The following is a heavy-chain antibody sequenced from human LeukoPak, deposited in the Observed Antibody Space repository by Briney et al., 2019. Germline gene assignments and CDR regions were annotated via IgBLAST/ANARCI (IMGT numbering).Heavy chain of an antibody. J-gene: IGHJ5*02. CDR1: GGSISTYY. Sequence: PSETLSLTCTLSGGSISTYYWSWIRQPPGKGLEWIGYIYYSGSTKYNPSLKSRVTISVDPSKNQFSLKLRSVTAADTAAYYCARGGFLDPFDPWGRGTLVTVSS. V-gene: IGHV4-59*01. D-gene: IGHD1-1*01. CDR2: IYYSGST. CDR3: ARGGFLDPFDP.